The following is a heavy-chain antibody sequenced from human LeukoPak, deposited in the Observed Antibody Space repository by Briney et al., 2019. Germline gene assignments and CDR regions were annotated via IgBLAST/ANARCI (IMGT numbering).Heavy chain of an antibody. CDR1: GGSISTGGYY. Sequence: PSETLSLTCTVSGGSISTGGYYWSWIRQPPGKGLEWIGYISYSGGTYYNPSLKSRIGISTDTSKSQFSLKMSSVTAADTAIYYCASTSKYIGSGRDDSFDIWGQGTLVTVSS. CDR2: ISYSGGT. CDR3: ASTSKYIGSGRDDSFDI. J-gene: IGHJ3*02. D-gene: IGHD3-10*01. V-gene: IGHV4-30-4*01.